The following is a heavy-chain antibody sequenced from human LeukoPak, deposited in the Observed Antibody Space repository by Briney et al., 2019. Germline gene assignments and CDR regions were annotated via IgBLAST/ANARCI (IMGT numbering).Heavy chain of an antibody. V-gene: IGHV3-21*01. Sequence: GGSLRLSCAASGFTFSSYSMNWVRQAPGKGLEWVSSISSSSSYIYYADSVKGRFTISRDNAKNSLYLQMNSLGAEDTAVYYCARDRGHNWFDPWGQGTLVTVSS. CDR1: GFTFSSYS. J-gene: IGHJ5*02. CDR3: ARDRGHNWFDP. CDR2: ISSSSSYI.